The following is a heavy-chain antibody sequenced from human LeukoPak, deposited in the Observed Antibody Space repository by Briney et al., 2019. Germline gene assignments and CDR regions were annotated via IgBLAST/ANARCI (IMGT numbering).Heavy chain of an antibody. CDR2: IKQDGREK. J-gene: IGHJ4*02. V-gene: IGHV3-7*01. D-gene: IGHD6-13*01. CDR1: GFTFSSYW. CDR3: TRDEAAATN. Sequence: GGSLRLSCEGSGFTFSSYWMSWVRQAPGKGPEWVANIKQDGREKHYVDSAKGRFTISRDNAKSSLYLQMNSLRAEDTAIYYCTRDEAAATNWGQGTLVTVSS.